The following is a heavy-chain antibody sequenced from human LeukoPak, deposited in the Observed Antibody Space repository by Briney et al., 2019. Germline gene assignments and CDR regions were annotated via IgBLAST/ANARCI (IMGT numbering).Heavy chain of an antibody. V-gene: IGHV3-23*01. CDR1: GFTFSSYA. CDR2: ISGSGGST. CDR3: AKDLHLNSYYDFWSGYRIPYYFDY. J-gene: IGHJ4*02. D-gene: IGHD3-3*01. Sequence: GGSLRLSCAASGFTFSSYAMSWVRQAPGKGLEWVSAISGSGGSTYYADSVKGRFTISRDNSKDTLYLQMNSLRAEDTAVYYCAKDLHLNSYYDFWSGYRIPYYFDYWGQGTLVTVSS.